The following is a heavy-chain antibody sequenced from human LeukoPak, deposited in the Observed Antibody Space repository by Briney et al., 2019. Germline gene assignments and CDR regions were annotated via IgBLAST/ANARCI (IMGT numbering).Heavy chain of an antibody. D-gene: IGHD2-2*01. CDR2: ICGSGGST. CDR3: AKGNRYCTSTSCYGRGRYYYGMDV. CDR1: GFTFSSYA. V-gene: IGHV3-23*01. J-gene: IGHJ6*04. Sequence: GGSLRLSCAASGFTFSSYAMSWVRQAPGKGLEWVSAICGSGGSTYYADSVKGRFTISRDNSKNTLYLQMNSLRAEDTAVYYCAKGNRYCTSTSCYGRGRYYYGMDVWGKGTTVTVSS.